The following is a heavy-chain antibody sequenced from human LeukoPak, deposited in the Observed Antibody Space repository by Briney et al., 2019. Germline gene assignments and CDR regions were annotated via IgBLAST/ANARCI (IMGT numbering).Heavy chain of an antibody. D-gene: IGHD6-19*01. Sequence: GGSLRLSCAASGFTFSTYSMSWVRQAPGKGLEWISHISAASRGIYYADSLKGRFTISRDNAKNSLYLQMNSLRAEDTAVYYCARGNEPVAGSLSHFDYWGQGTLVTVSS. CDR1: GFTFSTYS. J-gene: IGHJ4*02. V-gene: IGHV3-21*05. CDR2: ISAASRGI. CDR3: ARGNEPVAGSLSHFDY.